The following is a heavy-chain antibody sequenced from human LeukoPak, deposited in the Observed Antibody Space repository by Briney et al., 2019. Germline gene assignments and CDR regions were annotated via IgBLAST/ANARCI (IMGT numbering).Heavy chain of an antibody. D-gene: IGHD3-3*01. CDR3: ARDPWDFWSGYYDY. CDR1: GYTFTSYD. J-gene: IGHJ4*02. Sequence: ASVKVSCKASGYTFTSYDINWVRQATGQGLEWMGWMNPNSGNTGYAQKFQGRVTMTRNTSISTAYMEPSSLRSDVTAVYYCARDPWDFWSGYYDYWGQGTLVTVSS. CDR2: MNPNSGNT. V-gene: IGHV1-8*01.